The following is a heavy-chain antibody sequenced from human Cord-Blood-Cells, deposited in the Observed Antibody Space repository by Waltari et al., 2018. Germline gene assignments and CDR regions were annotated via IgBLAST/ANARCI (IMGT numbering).Heavy chain of an antibody. CDR1: GGSISSSNW. V-gene: IGHV4-4*02. Sequence: QVQLQESGPGLVKPSGTLSLTCAVSGGSISSSNWWSWVRQPPGQGLEWIGEIYHSGTTNYTPSLKSRVTISVDKSKNQFSLKLSSVTAADTAVYYCASRGYLYTIFGVVIMNAFDIWGQGTMVTVSS. D-gene: IGHD3-3*01. J-gene: IGHJ3*02. CDR3: ASRGYLYTIFGVVIMNAFDI. CDR2: IYHSGTT.